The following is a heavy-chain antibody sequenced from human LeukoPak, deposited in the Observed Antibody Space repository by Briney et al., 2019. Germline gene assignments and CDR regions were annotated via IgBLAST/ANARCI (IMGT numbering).Heavy chain of an antibody. CDR2: IYHSGST. Sequence: KPSETLSLTCAVSGYSISSGYYWGWIRQPPGKGLEWIGSIYHSGSTYYNPSLKSRVTISVDTSKNQFSLKLSSVTAADTAVYYCASRYCSSTSCYIPDVWGKGTTVTVSS. V-gene: IGHV4-38-2*01. CDR1: GYSISSGYY. CDR3: ASRYCSSTSCYIPDV. D-gene: IGHD2-2*02. J-gene: IGHJ6*04.